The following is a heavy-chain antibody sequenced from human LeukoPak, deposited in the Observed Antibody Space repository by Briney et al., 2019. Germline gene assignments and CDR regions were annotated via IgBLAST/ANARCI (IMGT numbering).Heavy chain of an antibody. CDR3: ASSYSSGWYDFDY. V-gene: IGHV4-30-4*08. J-gene: IGHJ4*02. Sequence: SETLSLTCTVSGGSISSGDYYWSWIRQPPGKGLEWIGYIYYSGSTYYNPSLKSRVTKSVDTSKNQFSLKLSSVTAADTAVYYCASSYSSGWYDFDYWGQGTLVTVSS. CDR1: GGSISSGDYY. D-gene: IGHD6-19*01. CDR2: IYYSGST.